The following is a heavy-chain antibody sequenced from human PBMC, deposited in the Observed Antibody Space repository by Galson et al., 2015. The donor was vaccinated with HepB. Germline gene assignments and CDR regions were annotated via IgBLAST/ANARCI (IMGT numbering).Heavy chain of an antibody. J-gene: IGHJ3*02. Sequence: SLRLSCAGSGFPFDKYWMCWVRQVPGKGLMWVARITTDGDRSSHADSVKGRFTISRDNSNNTLYLQMNSLRPDDAGIYYCARDRLPSGFGGEVFDIWGQGTMVAVSS. V-gene: IGHV3-74*01. CDR2: ITTDGDRS. CDR3: ARDRLPSGFGGEVFDI. D-gene: IGHD3-3*01. CDR1: GFPFDKYW.